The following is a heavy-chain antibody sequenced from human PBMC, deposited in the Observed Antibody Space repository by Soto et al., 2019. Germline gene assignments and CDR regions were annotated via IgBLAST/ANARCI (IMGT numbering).Heavy chain of an antibody. CDR1: GGSINNYY. V-gene: IGHV4-59*01. D-gene: IGHD3-10*01. CDR3: TRATYYRYYFDV. CDR2: IYYSGTT. J-gene: IGHJ4*01. Sequence: LSLTCTVSGGSINNYYLSWIRQSPGKGLEWIGYIYYSGTTNYNPSLKSRVTISIDRSENQFSLKVSSVTAADTAVYFCTRATYYRYYFDVWGHGTLVTVSS.